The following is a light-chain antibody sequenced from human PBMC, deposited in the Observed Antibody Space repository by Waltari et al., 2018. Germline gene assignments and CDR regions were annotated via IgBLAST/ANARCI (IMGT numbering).Light chain of an antibody. Sequence: QSALTQPPSASGSPGQSVTISCTGTSSDVGGYNYVSGYQHRPAEAPNRMISEVNKRPSGVPDRLSGSKSGSTASLTVSGLQADDEADYYCTSYAGSHKWVFGGGTKLTVL. V-gene: IGLV2-8*01. CDR1: SSDVGGYNY. J-gene: IGLJ2*01. CDR2: EVN. CDR3: TSYAGSHKWV.